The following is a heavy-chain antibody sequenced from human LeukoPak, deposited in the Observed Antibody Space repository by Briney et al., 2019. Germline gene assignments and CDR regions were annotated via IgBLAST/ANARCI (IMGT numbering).Heavy chain of an antibody. Sequence: SETLSLTCSVSGGSISNINYYWGWLRQTPERGLEWIGSIYYGGNTYYNPSLKSRVTISVDTSKNQFSLKLSSVTAADTAVYYCARVWTGYFDYWGQGTLVTVSS. D-gene: IGHD3-10*01. CDR1: GGSISNINYY. CDR3: ARVWTGYFDY. V-gene: IGHV4-39*07. J-gene: IGHJ4*02. CDR2: IYYGGNT.